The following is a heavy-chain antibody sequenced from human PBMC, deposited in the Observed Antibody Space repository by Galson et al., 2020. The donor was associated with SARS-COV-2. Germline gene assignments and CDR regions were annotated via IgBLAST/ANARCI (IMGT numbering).Heavy chain of an antibody. D-gene: IGHD6-13*01. CDR2: IGGGDGTT. J-gene: IGHJ4*02. CDR1: GFTFSNYA. Sequence: TGGSLRLSCAASGFTFSNYAMTWVRQAPGQGLEWVSVIGGGDGTTYYADSVKGRFTISRDNSKNTLYLQMKSLRADDTAVYYCARPSRGVAAPDYWGQGTLVTVSS. V-gene: IGHV3-23*01. CDR3: ARPSRGVAAPDY.